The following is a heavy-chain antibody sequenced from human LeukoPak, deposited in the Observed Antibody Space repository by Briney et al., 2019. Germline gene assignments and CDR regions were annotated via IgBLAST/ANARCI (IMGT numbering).Heavy chain of an antibody. CDR2: IYYSGST. CDR1: GGSISSYY. V-gene: IGHV4-59*08. D-gene: IGHD6-13*01. CDR3: ARHASSSWYSNCFDP. J-gene: IGHJ5*02. Sequence: SETLSLTCTVSGGSISSYYWSWIRQPPGKGLEWIGYIYYSGSTDYNPSPKSRVTISVDASKNQFSLKLSSVTAADTAVYYCARHASSSWYSNCFDPWGQGTLVTVSS.